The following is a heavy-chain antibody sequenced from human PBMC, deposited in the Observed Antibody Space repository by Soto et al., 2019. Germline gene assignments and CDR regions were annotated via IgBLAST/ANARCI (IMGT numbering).Heavy chain of an antibody. CDR1: YG. Sequence: YGVGWVRQMTGKGLEWMGIVYPCDSPTRFSPAIQGQVTISADRSTGTALLQWRSLKASHTAINYCARPPLPGESIHLKSWRQGTGVTVSS. CDR3: ARPPLPGESIHLKS. J-gene: IGHJ5*02. CDR2: VYPCDSPT. V-gene: IGHV5-51*01. D-gene: IGHD2-15*01.